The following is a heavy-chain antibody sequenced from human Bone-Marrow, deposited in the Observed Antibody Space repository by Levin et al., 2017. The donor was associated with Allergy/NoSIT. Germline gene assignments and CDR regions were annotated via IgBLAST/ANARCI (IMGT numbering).Heavy chain of an antibody. V-gene: IGHV4-30-4*01. Sequence: SETLSLTCTVSGGSFNSGNYFWSWIRQSREKGLEWIGYIYWSGNAYYNPSLRSRVTISVDTSKNQFSLKLTSVTAADTAMYYCAREEAAGIIDGFDIWGQGTMVTVSS. CDR3: AREEAAGIIDGFDI. J-gene: IGHJ3*02. CDR2: IYWSGNA. CDR1: GGSFNSGNYF. D-gene: IGHD2-15*01.